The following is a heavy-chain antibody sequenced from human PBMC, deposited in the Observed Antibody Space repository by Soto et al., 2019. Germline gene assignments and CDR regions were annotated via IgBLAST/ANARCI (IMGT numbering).Heavy chain of an antibody. CDR2: ISANGGST. J-gene: IGHJ4*02. CDR1: GFTFSSYA. V-gene: IGHV3-23*01. CDR3: APILVVAGTGIDY. Sequence: EVQLLESGGGLVQPGGSLRLSCAASGFTFSSYAMNWVRQAPGKGLEWVSAISANGGSTYYADSVKGRFTISRDNSKNTLYVQMKSLRAEDTDVYYCAPILVVAGTGIDYWGQGTLVTVS. D-gene: IGHD2-15*01.